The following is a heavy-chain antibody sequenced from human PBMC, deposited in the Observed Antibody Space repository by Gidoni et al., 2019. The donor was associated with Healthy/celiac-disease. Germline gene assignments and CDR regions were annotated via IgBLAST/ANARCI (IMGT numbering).Heavy chain of an antibody. V-gene: IGHV3-23*01. CDR2: ISGSGGST. CDR3: AKGRVVVVPAAIGY. Sequence: EWVSAISGSGGSTYYADSVKGRFTISRDNSKNTLYLQMNSLRAEDTAVYYCAKGRVVVVPAAIGYWGQGTLVTVSS. D-gene: IGHD2-2*02. J-gene: IGHJ4*02.